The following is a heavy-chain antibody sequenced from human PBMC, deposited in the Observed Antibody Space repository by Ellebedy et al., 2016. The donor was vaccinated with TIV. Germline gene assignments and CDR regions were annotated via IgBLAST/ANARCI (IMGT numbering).Heavy chain of an antibody. CDR3: VRGSDWNKVGD. CDR2: ISHSEGT. D-gene: IGHD1/OR15-1a*01. CDR1: AGSFSGPY. J-gene: IGHJ4*02. V-gene: IGHV4-34*01. Sequence: MPSETLSLTCAVSAGSFSGPYWNWIRQPPGKGLEWIGEISHSEGTHYNPSLESRVTISLDTSKNQFSLKLTSVTAADTAVYYCVRGSDWNKVGDWGQGTLVTVSS.